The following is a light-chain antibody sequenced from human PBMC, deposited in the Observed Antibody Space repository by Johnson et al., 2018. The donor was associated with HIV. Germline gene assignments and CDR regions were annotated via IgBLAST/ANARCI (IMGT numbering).Light chain of an antibody. V-gene: IGLV1-51*01. J-gene: IGLJ1*01. CDR2: DNN. Sequence: QSVLTQPTSVSAAPGQKVTISCSGSSSNIGNNYVSWYQQLPGTAPKLLIYDNNKRPSGIPNRFSGSKSGTSATLGITGLQTGDEADYYCGTWDSSLSAHYVFGTGTKVNVL. CDR3: GTWDSSLSAHYV. CDR1: SSNIGNNY.